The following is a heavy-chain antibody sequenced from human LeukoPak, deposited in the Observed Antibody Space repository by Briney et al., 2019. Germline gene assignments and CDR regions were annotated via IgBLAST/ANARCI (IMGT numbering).Heavy chain of an antibody. CDR2: INPNSGGT. D-gene: IGHD5-12*01. V-gene: IGHV1-2*02. CDR3: ARDPVDIVATRSWFDP. J-gene: IGHJ5*02. Sequence: ASVKVSFKASGYTFTGYYMHWVRQAPGQGLEWMGWINPNSGGTNYAQKFQGRVTITRDTSISTAYMELSRLRSDDTAVYYCARDPVDIVATRSWFDPWGQGTLVTVSS. CDR1: GYTFTGYY.